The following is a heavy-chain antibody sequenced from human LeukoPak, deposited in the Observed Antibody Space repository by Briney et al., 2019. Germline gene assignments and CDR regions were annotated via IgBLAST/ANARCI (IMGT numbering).Heavy chain of an antibody. CDR1: GYTFTSSG. CDR3: ARGDSGGPRDWFDP. J-gene: IGHJ5*02. CDR2: ISAYNGNT. V-gene: IGHV1-18*01. Sequence: ASVKVSCKASGYTFTSSGITWVRQAPGQGLEWMGWISAYNGNTNYAQKLQGRVTMTTDTSTSTAYMELRSLRSDDTAVYYCARGDSGGPRDWFDPWGQGTLVTVSS. D-gene: IGHD3-22*01.